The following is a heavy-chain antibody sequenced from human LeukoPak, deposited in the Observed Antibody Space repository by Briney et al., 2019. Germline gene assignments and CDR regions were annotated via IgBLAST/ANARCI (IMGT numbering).Heavy chain of an antibody. CDR1: GGSISSYY. CDR3: ATGPVPGYFDY. Sequence: PSETLSLTCTVSGGSISSYYWSWIRQPPGKGLEWIGYIYHSGSTNYNPSLKSRVTISVDTSKNQFSLKLSSVTAADTAVYYCATGPVPGYFDYWGQGTLVTVSS. D-gene: IGHD2-2*01. J-gene: IGHJ4*02. V-gene: IGHV4-59*01. CDR2: IYHSGST.